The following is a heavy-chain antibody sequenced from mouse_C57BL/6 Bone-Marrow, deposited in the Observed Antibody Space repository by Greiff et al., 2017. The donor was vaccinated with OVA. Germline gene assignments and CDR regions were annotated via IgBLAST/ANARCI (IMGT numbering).Heavy chain of an antibody. V-gene: IGHV14-4*01. J-gene: IGHJ4*01. CDR2: IDPENGDT. CDR3: TTWCKGYAMDY. D-gene: IGHD1-1*02. Sequence: VHVKQSGAELVRPGASVKLSCTASGFNIKDDYMYWVKQRPEQGLEWIGWIDPENGDTEYASKFQGKATITADTSSNTAYLQLSSLTSEDTAVYYCTTWCKGYAMDYWGQGTSVTVSS. CDR1: GFNIKDDY.